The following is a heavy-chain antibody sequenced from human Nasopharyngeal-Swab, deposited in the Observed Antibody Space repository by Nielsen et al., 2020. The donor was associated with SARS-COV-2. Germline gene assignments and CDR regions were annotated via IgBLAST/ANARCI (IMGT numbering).Heavy chain of an antibody. CDR1: VYTLTQLS. Sequence: ASENVSCKDSVYTLTQLSMHWVRQAPGEGLEWMGGFDPEDGETIYAQKFQGRVTMTEDTSTDTAYLELSSLRSEDTAVYYCATDYSAIVVAWRLWGRGTLVTVSS. J-gene: IGHJ2*01. V-gene: IGHV1-24*01. D-gene: IGHD2-2*01. CDR3: ATDYSAIVVAWRL. CDR2: FDPEDGET.